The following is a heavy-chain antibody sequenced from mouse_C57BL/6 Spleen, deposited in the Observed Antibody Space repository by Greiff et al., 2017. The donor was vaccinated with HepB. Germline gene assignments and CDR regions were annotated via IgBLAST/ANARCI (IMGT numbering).Heavy chain of an antibody. Sequence: EVKVVESGGGLVKPGGSLKLSCAASGFTFSDYGMHWVRQAPEKGLEWVAYISSGSSTIYYADTVKGRFTISRDNAKNTLFLQMTSLRSEDTAMYYCARRGYYGSRPYWYFDVWGTGTTVTVSS. V-gene: IGHV5-17*01. CDR3: ARRGYYGSRPYWYFDV. D-gene: IGHD1-1*01. CDR1: GFTFSDYG. J-gene: IGHJ1*03. CDR2: ISSGSSTI.